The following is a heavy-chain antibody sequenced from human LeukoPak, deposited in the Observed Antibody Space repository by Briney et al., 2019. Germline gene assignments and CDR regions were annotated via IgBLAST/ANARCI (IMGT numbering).Heavy chain of an antibody. CDR1: GFTFRNYV. Sequence: GGSLRLSCAASGFTFRNYVIHWVRQAPGKGLEWVAVTSSDLNVKLYADSVKGRFTISRDNSRSTLYLQMNSLRPEDTAIYYCAREGYYGSGSPPSLYFDFWGQGTLVTVSS. D-gene: IGHD3-10*01. J-gene: IGHJ4*02. CDR2: TSSDLNVK. CDR3: AREGYYGSGSPPSLYFDF. V-gene: IGHV3-30-3*01.